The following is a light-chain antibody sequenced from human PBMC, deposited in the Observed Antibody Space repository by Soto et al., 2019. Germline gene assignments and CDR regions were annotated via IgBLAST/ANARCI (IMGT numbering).Light chain of an antibody. CDR1: QSVNSCY. V-gene: IGKV3D-20*02. J-gene: IGKJ1*01. Sequence: IVLTQSPGTLSLSPGERATLSCRTSQSVNSCYLAWHQQRPGHPPMLLIYGASIRTTGIPDRCSGSGSGTDFTLTISSLEPEDFAVYYCQQRSNWWTFGQGTKVDI. CDR2: GAS. CDR3: QQRSNWWT.